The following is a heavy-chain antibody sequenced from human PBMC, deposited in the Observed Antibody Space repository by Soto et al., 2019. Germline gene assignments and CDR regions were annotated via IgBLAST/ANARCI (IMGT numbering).Heavy chain of an antibody. D-gene: IGHD5-12*01. J-gene: IGHJ6*02. CDR1: GFTFGASA. CDR3: ARDPNIVATRRDVYYYYGMDV. CDR2: IGSKGETYAT. V-gene: IGHV3-73*01. Sequence: GGSLRLSCAASGFTFGASALQWVRQASGKGLEWLGRIGSKGETYATTYAASVKGRFTISRDDSKKTAYLQMNSLESEDTAVYYCARDPNIVATRRDVYYYYGMDVWGQGTTVTVSS.